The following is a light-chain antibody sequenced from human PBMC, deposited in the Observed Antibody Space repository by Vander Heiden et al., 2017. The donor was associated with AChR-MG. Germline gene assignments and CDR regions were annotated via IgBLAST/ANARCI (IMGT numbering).Light chain of an antibody. J-gene: IGKJ4*01. CDR2: AAS. CDR3: QQSYSTRLT. CDR1: QSISNF. V-gene: IGKV1-39*01. Sequence: DIQMTQSPSSLPASVGDRVTITCRASQSISNFLNWYQQKPGKAPNLLIYAASSLQSGVPSRFSGSGSGTDFTLTISSLQPEDFATYYCQQSYSTRLTFGGGTKVEIK.